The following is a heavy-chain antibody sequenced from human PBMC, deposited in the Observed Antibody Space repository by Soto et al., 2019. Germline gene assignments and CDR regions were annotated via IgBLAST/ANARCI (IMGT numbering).Heavy chain of an antibody. V-gene: IGHV1-18*01. CDR2: ISAYNGDT. J-gene: IGHJ6*02. Sequence: GASVKVSCKASGYTFTTYGISWVRQAPGQGLEWMGWISAYNGDTNYAQNLQGRVTMTTDTSTTTAYMELRSLRPDDTAVYYCAREARGNSRVYYDYGMDVWG. D-gene: IGHD6-13*01. CDR3: AREARGNSRVYYDYGMDV. CDR1: GYTFTTYG.